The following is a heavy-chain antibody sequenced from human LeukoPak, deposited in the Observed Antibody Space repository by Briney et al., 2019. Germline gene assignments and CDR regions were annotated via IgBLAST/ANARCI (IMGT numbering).Heavy chain of an antibody. Sequence: SETLSLTCTVSGASLNNYYWNWVRQPPGKELEWIGNVDYSGNTRHNPSLKSRVTISVDTSKNQFSLKLTSVTAADTAVYYCTRRYGDYRRFDYWGQGTLVTVSS. CDR2: VDYSGNT. J-gene: IGHJ4*02. CDR3: TRRYGDYRRFDY. V-gene: IGHV4-59*08. CDR1: GASLNNYY. D-gene: IGHD4-17*01.